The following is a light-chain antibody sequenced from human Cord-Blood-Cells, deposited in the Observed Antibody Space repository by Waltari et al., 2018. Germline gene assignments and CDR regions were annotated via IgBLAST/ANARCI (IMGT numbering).Light chain of an antibody. Sequence: DIVLTQSPATLSLSPGERATLSCRASQSVSSYLACDQQKPGQAPRRLISDAANRAAGIPARFSGSGSGTDVTLTISSLEPEDFAVYYCQQRSNWPTFGGGTKVEIK. CDR2: DAA. V-gene: IGKV3-11*01. CDR3: QQRSNWPT. CDR1: QSVSSY. J-gene: IGKJ4*01.